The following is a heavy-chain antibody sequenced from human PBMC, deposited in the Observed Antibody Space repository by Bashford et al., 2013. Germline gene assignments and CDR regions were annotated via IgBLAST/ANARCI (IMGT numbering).Heavy chain of an antibody. Sequence: GGSLRLSCATFGFSLTAYGMSWVRQAPGKGLEWVAYIKLNGAEKLYVDSVLGRFTISRDTAKNSLYLQMNDLRAEDTAIYYCVRERPGYSNKRFFDNWGQGTLVTVSS. J-gene: IGHJ4*02. CDR3: VRERPGYSNKRFFDN. CDR1: GFSLTAYG. CDR2: IKLNGAEK. D-gene: IGHD3-9*01. V-gene: IGHV3-7*03.